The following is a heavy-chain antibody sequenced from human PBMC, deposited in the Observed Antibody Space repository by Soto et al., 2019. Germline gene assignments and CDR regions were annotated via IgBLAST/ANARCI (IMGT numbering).Heavy chain of an antibody. CDR2: IYYSGST. J-gene: IGHJ5*02. Sequence: QLQLQESGPGLVKPSENLSLTCTVSGGSISSSSYYWGWIRQPPGKGLEWIGSIYYSGSTYYNPSLKSRVTISVDTSKNHFSLKLSSVTAADTAVYYCATQEVGGSYVYTFDPWGQGTLVTVSS. D-gene: IGHD1-26*01. CDR3: ATQEVGGSYVYTFDP. V-gene: IGHV4-39*02. CDR1: GGSISSSSYY.